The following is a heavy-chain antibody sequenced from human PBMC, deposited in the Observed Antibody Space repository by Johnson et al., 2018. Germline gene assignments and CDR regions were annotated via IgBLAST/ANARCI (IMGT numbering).Heavy chain of an antibody. CDR1: GLTLKTFT. J-gene: IGHJ6*03. Sequence: VQLVESGGGLVRPGGSVRLSCAASGLTLKTFTLDWVRQAPGKGLEWVSSIAIDDDSIHYADSVKGRFTLSRHIAKNSLYLQMNNLSADDTAVYYCASVSREVDRDRVPSSDYYYYMDAWGKGTTVTVSS. V-gene: IGHV3-21*01. D-gene: IGHD5-12*01. CDR2: IAIDDDSI. CDR3: ASVSREVDRDRVPSSDYYYYMDA.